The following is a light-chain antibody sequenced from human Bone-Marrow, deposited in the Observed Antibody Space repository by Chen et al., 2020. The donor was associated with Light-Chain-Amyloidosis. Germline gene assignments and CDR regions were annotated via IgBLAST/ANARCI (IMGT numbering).Light chain of an antibody. CDR1: SSDVGSYDF. J-gene: IGLJ1*01. CDR3: CSYAGSPLYV. Sequence: QSALTQPASVSGSPGQSITISCTGTSSDVGSYDFVSWYQQHAGKAPKLMIYEVTKRPSGVSNRFSGSKSGHTASLTISGLQAEDEADYYCCSYAGSPLYVFGTGTKVSVL. CDR2: EVT. V-gene: IGLV2-23*02.